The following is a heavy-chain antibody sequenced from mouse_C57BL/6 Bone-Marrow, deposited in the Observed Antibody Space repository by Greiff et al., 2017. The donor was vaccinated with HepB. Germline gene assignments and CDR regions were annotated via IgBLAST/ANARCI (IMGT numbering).Heavy chain of an antibody. D-gene: IGHD2-5*01. J-gene: IGHJ4*01. CDR1: GYTFTGYW. CDR2: ILPGSGST. V-gene: IGHV1-9*01. Sequence: VQLQQSGAELMKPGASVKLSCKATGYTFTGYWIEWVKQRPGHGLEWIGEILPGSGSTNYNEKFKGKATFTADTSSNTAYMQLSSLTTEDSAIYYCARRNPTGRTYYSNLYYYAMDYWGQGTSVTVSS. CDR3: ARRNPTGRTYYSNLYYYAMDY.